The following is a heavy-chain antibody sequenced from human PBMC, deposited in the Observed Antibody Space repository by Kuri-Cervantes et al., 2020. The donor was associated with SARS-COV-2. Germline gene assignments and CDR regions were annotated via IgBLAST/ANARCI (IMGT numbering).Heavy chain of an antibody. CDR2: IYYSGST. CDR1: GCSIGSYY. CDR3: VRDRPWQGYFDL. Sequence: SETLSLTCTVSGCSIGSYYWSWIRQPPGKGLEWIGYIYYSGSTNYNPSLKSRVTISVDTSKNQFSLKLSSVTAADTAVYYCVRDRPWQGYFDLWGRGTLVTVSS. V-gene: IGHV4-59*12. J-gene: IGHJ2*01.